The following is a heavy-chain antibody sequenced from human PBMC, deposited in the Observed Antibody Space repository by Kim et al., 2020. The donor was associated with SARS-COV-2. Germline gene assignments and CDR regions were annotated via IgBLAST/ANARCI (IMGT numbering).Heavy chain of an antibody. Sequence: VKGRFTIASDNSKNTLYLQMNSLRAEDTAVYYCAKDLEVAGTFYYYGRDVWGQGTTVTVSS. D-gene: IGHD6-19*01. V-gene: IGHV3-30*02. CDR3: AKDLEVAGTFYYYGRDV. J-gene: IGHJ6*02.